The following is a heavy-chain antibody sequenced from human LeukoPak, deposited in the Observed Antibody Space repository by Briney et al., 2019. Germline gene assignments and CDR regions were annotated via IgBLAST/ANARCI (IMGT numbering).Heavy chain of an antibody. J-gene: IGHJ4*02. CDR2: ISSSSRTI. Sequence: GGSLKLSCAASGFTFSIYTMNWVRQAPGKGLEWVSYISSSSRTIYYADSVKGRFTISRGNAKNSLYLQMNSLRAEDTAVYYCARGAYGDYYFDYWGQGTLVTVSS. CDR3: ARGAYGDYYFDY. V-gene: IGHV3-48*01. CDR1: GFTFSIYT. D-gene: IGHD4-17*01.